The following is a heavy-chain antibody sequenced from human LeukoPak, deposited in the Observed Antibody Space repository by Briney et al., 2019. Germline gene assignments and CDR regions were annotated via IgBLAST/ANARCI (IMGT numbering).Heavy chain of an antibody. D-gene: IGHD3-10*01. CDR1: GFSFSRYW. CDR2: IKGDGNEK. CDR3: AKEGAYPIITYDS. Sequence: GGSLRLSCAASGFSFSRYWMNWFRQAPGKGLEWVANIKGDGNEKNYVDSVKGRFSISRDNARNSLYLQMDSLRAEDTAVYYCAKEGAYPIITYDSWGQGALVTVSS. V-gene: IGHV3-7*01. J-gene: IGHJ5*01.